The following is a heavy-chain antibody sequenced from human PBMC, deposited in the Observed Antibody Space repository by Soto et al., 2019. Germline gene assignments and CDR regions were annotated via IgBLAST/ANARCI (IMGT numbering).Heavy chain of an antibody. Sequence: QVQLVQSGAEVKKPGASVKVSCKASGYTFTSYDINWVRQATGQGLEWMGWMTPNSGNTGYAQKFQGRVTMTSDTSRRTAYMGLSSLTSGDTAVYYFARNLYGTGRFDHWGQGDVVSVSS. CDR2: MTPNSGNT. J-gene: IGHJ4*02. CDR1: GYTFTSYD. D-gene: IGHD3-10*01. V-gene: IGHV1-8*02. CDR3: ARNLYGTGRFDH.